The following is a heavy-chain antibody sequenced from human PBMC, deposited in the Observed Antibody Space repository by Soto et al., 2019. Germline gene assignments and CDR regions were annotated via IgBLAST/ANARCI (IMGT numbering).Heavy chain of an antibody. Sequence: QVQLVQSGAEVKKPGSSVKVSCKASGGTFSSYAISWVRQAPGQGLEWMGGIIPIFGTANYAQKFQGRVTITADESTSTAYMELSSLSSEDPAVYCGACVGATYNWFDPWGQGALVTVFS. J-gene: IGHJ5*02. CDR1: GGTFSSYA. CDR3: ACVGATYNWFDP. CDR2: IIPIFGTA. D-gene: IGHD1-26*01. V-gene: IGHV1-69*12.